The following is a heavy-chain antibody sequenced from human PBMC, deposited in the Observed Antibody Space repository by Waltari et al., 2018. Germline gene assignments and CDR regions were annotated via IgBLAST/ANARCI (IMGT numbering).Heavy chain of an antibody. J-gene: IGHJ6*03. CDR3: AREREAYDSSGYYYYYYYMDV. Sequence: QVQLQESGPGLVKPSETLSLTCTVSGGSISSYYWSWIRPPAGKGLEWIGRIYTSGSTNYNPSLKSRVTMSVDTSKNQFSLKLSSVTAADTAVYYCAREREAYDSSGYYYYYYYMDVWGKGTTVTISS. V-gene: IGHV4-4*07. CDR2: IYTSGST. CDR1: GGSISSYY. D-gene: IGHD3-22*01.